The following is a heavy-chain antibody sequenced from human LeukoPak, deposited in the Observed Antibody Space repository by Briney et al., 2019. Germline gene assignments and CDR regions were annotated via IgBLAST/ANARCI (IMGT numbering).Heavy chain of an antibody. CDR2: IYYSGST. D-gene: IGHD3-16*02. Sequence: TSETLSLTCTVSGGSISSYYWSWIRQPPGKGLEWIGYIYYSGSTNYNPSLKSRVTISVDTSKNQFSLKLSSVTAADTAVYYCARAGWYDYVWGSYRYPTYFDYWGQGTLVTVSS. CDR1: GGSISSYY. V-gene: IGHV4-59*01. CDR3: ARAGWYDYVWGSYRYPTYFDY. J-gene: IGHJ4*02.